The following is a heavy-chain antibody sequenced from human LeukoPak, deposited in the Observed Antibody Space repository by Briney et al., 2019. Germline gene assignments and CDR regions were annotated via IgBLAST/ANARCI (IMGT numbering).Heavy chain of an antibody. CDR3: ARLYFDWLLYHYYYYYMDV. J-gene: IGHJ6*03. CDR2: IYQSGNT. Sequence: PSETLSLTCTVSGGPISSGGHWSWIRQPPGKGLEWIGYIYQSGNTHYNPSLKSRVTISVDTSKNQFSLKLSSVTAADTAVYYCARLYFDWLLYHYYYYYMDVWGKGATVTVSS. V-gene: IGHV4-30-2*01. D-gene: IGHD3-9*01. CDR1: GGPISSGGH.